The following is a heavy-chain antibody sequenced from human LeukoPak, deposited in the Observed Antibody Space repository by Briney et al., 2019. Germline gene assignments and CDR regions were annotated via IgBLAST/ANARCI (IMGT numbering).Heavy chain of an antibody. CDR3: ARSDRDGYNPWCDDAFDI. D-gene: IGHD5-24*01. Sequence: SGPALVKPTQTLTLTCTFSGFSLSTSGMCVSWIRQPPGKALEWLARIDWDDDKYYTTSLKTRLTISKDNSKNQVVLTMTNMDPVDTATYYCARSDRDGYNPWCDDAFDIWGQGTMVTVSS. V-gene: IGHV2-70*11. CDR1: GFSLSTSGMC. J-gene: IGHJ3*02. CDR2: IDWDDDK.